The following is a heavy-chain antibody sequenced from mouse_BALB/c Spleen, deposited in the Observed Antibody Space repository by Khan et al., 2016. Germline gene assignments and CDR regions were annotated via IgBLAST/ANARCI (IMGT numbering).Heavy chain of an antibody. CDR3: ARAPYYGNYDYVMDY. CDR2: ILSGSDTN. Sequence: VELVESGAELMKPGASVKISCKATGYTFSNYWIEWVKQRPGHGLEWIGEILSGSDTNNYNEKFKGKATFTADTSSNTAYMQLSSLTSEDSAVYYCARAPYYGNYDYVMDYWGQGTSVTVSS. J-gene: IGHJ4*01. V-gene: IGHV1-9*01. CDR1: GYTFSNYW. D-gene: IGHD2-10*01.